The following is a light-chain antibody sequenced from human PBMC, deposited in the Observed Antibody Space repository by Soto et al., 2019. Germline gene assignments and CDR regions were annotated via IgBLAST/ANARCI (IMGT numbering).Light chain of an antibody. CDR3: QQSYFILGT. CDR2: GAS. Sequence: DIQMTQSPSYLYASVGDRITITCRASQYIGDFFNWYQQTPGKPPKLLIFGASNLHIGVPSRFSGSGSGTEFTLTISNLQREDFATYYCQQSYFILGTFGRGTKVDIK. V-gene: IGKV1-39*01. CDR1: QYIGDF. J-gene: IGKJ1*01.